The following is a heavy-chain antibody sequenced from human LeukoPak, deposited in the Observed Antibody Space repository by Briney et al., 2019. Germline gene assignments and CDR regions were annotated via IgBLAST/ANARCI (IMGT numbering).Heavy chain of an antibody. V-gene: IGHV3-9*01. CDR2: MSWNSGSI. D-gene: IGHD3-16*01. Sequence: PARSLTLSCAASGGTFGGYDMHWVRQPPGKGLEWVSGMSWNSGSIGYADSVTGRFTISRDNAKNSLYLPMNSLRAEDTALYYCAKDRGDYVWGIYDAFDIWGQGTMVTVSS. CDR1: GGTFGGYD. CDR3: AKDRGDYVWGIYDAFDI. J-gene: IGHJ3*02.